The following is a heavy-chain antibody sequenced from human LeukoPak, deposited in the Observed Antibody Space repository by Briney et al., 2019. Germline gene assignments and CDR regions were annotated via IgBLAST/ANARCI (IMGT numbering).Heavy chain of an antibody. D-gene: IGHD3-22*01. J-gene: IGHJ5*02. CDR1: GGTFSSYA. V-gene: IGHV1-69*01. CDR2: IIPIFGTA. CDR3: ARAYYEGRDYYDSSPHTNWFDP. Sequence: ASVKVSCKASGGTFSSYAISWVRQAPGQGLEWMGGIIPIFGTANYAQKFQGRVTITADESTSTAYMELSSLRSEDTAVYYCARAYYEGRDYYDSSPHTNWFDPWGQGTLVTVSS.